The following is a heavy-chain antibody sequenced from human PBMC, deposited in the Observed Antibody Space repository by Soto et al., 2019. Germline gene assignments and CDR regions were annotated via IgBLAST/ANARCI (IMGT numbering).Heavy chain of an antibody. CDR2: ISWNSGSI. D-gene: IGHD3-16*01. CDR3: VRDLGQHGGDAFDI. J-gene: IGHJ3*02. CDR1: GFTFDDYA. Sequence: EVQLVESGGGLVQPGRSLRLSCAASGFTFDDYAMHWVRQAPGKGLEWVSGISWNSGSIGYADSVKGRFTISRDNAKNSLYLQMKSLRAEDTGLYYCVRDLGQHGGDAFDIWGQGTMVTVSS. V-gene: IGHV3-9*01.